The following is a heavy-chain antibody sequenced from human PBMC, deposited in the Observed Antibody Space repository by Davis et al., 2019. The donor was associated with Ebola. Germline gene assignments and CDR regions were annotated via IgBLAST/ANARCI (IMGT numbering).Heavy chain of an antibody. Sequence: SETLSLTCAVYGGSFSSYYWGWIRQPPGKGLEWIGSIYYSGSTYYNPSLKSRVTISVDTSKNQFSLKLSSVTAADTAVYYCARQIGFGELLFRWFDPWGQGTLVTVSS. V-gene: IGHV4-39*01. CDR1: GGSFSSYY. CDR2: IYYSGST. J-gene: IGHJ5*02. D-gene: IGHD3-10*01. CDR3: ARQIGFGELLFRWFDP.